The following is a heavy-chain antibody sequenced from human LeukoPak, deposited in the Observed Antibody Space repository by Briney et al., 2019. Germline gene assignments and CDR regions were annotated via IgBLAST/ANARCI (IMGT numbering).Heavy chain of an antibody. CDR2: INPSGGST. J-gene: IGHJ4*02. D-gene: IGHD4-17*01. Sequence: GASVNVSCTASGYTFTGYYMHWVRQAPGQGLEWMGIINPSGGSTSYAQKFQGRVTMTRDTSTSTVYMYLSSLRSEDTAVYYCARDSLYGVVDYWGQGTLVTVSS. CDR1: GYTFTGYY. CDR3: ARDSLYGVVDY. V-gene: IGHV1-46*01.